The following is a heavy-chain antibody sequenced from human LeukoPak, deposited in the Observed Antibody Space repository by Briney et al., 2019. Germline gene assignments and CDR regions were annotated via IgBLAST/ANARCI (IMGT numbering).Heavy chain of an antibody. V-gene: IGHV5-51*01. CDR1: GYTFPNNW. Sequence: GESLKISCEGSGYTFPNNWIAGVRQMPGKGLEWMGIIYPTDSDTRYSPSFQGQVAISADTSISTAYLQWSSLKASDTATYYCARLGTWFGDLSFFDYWGQGTLVTVSS. CDR2: IYPTDSDT. D-gene: IGHD3-10*01. J-gene: IGHJ4*02. CDR3: ARLGTWFGDLSFFDY.